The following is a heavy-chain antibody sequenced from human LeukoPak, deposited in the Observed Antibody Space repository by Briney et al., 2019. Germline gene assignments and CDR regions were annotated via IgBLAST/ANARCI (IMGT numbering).Heavy chain of an antibody. CDR3: ARGYSSSWLDFDY. Sequence: GGSLRLSCAASGFTLSDYYMSWIRQAPGKGLEWVSYISSSGSTIYYADSVKGRFTISRDNAKNSLYLQMNSLRAEDTAVYYCARGYSSSWLDFDYWGQGTLVTVSS. CDR1: GFTLSDYY. J-gene: IGHJ4*02. CDR2: ISSSGSTI. V-gene: IGHV3-11*01. D-gene: IGHD6-13*01.